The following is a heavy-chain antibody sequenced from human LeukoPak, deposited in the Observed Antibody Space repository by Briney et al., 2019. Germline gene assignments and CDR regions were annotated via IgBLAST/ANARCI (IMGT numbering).Heavy chain of an antibody. D-gene: IGHD4-11*01. CDR1: GYTLTELS. CDR3: ATDLMRLQFGRGSNWFDP. Sequence: ASVKVSCTVSGYTLTELSMHWVRQAPGKGLEWMGGFDPEDGETIYAQKFQGRVTMTEDTSTDTAYMELSSLRSEDTAVYYCATDLMRLQFGRGSNWFDPWGQGTLVTVSS. V-gene: IGHV1-24*01. J-gene: IGHJ5*02. CDR2: FDPEDGET.